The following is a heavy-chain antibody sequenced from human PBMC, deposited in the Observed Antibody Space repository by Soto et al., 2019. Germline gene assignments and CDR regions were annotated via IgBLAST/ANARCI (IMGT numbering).Heavy chain of an antibody. CDR1: GFTFSSYS. CDR3: ARGLGNYCSGGSCYSYYYYYYYMDV. V-gene: IGHV3-21*06. D-gene: IGHD2-15*01. Sequence: GGSLRLSCAASGFTFSSYSMNWVRQAPGKGLEWVSSISSSSSYIYYADSVKGRFTISRDNAKNSLYLQMNSLRAEDTAVYYCARGLGNYCSGGSCYSYYYYYYYMDVWGKGTTVTVSS. CDR2: ISSSSSYI. J-gene: IGHJ6*03.